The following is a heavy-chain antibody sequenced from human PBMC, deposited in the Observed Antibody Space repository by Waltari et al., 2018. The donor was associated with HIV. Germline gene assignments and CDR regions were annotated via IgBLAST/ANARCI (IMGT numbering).Heavy chain of an antibody. D-gene: IGHD3-10*01. V-gene: IGHV5-51*01. CDR3: ARREVWVGGKYAFDI. J-gene: IGHJ3*02. Sequence: EVQLVQSGAEVKKPGESLKISCQGSGYNFATTWLGWVRQMPGKGLEWMGNNLPAESDTKYNPPLQGQVTMSADKAISTAYLQWKGLKASDTGMYYCARREVWVGGKYAFDIWGQGTMVTVSS. CDR1: GYNFATTW. CDR2: NLPAESDT.